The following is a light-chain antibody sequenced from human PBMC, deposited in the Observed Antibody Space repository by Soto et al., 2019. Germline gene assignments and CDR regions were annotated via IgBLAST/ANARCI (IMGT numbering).Light chain of an antibody. CDR1: SSNIGSYT. CDR3: AAWDDSLNGVV. Sequence: QSVLTQTPSASGTPGRRVTISCSGSSSNIGSYTVNWYQQLPGTAPKLLIYSNNQRPSGVPDRFSGSKSGTSASLAISGLQSEDEADYYCAAWDDSLNGVVFGGGTKLTVL. V-gene: IGLV1-44*01. CDR2: SNN. J-gene: IGLJ2*01.